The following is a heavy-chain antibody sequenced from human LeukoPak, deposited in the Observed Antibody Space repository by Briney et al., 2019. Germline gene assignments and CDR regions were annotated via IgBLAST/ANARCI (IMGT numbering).Heavy chain of an antibody. V-gene: IGHV3-23*01. CDR3: AKDPSYYYGSGSPSPFDP. CDR1: GFTFSSYG. Sequence: GSLRLSCAASGFTFSSYGMSWVRQAPGKGLEWVSAISGSGGSTYYADSVKGRFTISRDNSKNTLYLQMNSLRAEDTAVYYCAKDPSYYYGSGSPSPFDPWGQGTLVTVSS. D-gene: IGHD3-10*01. J-gene: IGHJ5*02. CDR2: ISGSGGST.